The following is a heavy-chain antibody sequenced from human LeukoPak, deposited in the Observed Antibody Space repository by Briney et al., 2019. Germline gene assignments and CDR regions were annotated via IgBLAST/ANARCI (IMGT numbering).Heavy chain of an antibody. J-gene: IGHJ4*02. CDR2: ISSSSSYI. Sequence: PGRSLRLSCAASEFTFSSYSMNWVRQAPGKGLEWVSSISSSSSYIYYADSVKGRFTTSRDNAKNSLYLQMNSLRAEDTAVYYCAREGSSWYGEDFDYWGQGTLVTVSS. D-gene: IGHD6-13*01. V-gene: IGHV3-21*01. CDR1: EFTFSSYS. CDR3: AREGSSWYGEDFDY.